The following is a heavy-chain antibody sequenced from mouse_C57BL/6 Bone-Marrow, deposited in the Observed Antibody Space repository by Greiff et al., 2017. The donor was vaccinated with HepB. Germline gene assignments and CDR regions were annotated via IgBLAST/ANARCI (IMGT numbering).Heavy chain of an antibody. D-gene: IGHD3-3*01. CDR2: IDPSDSYT. CDR3: AVGGTAY. V-gene: IGHV1-69*01. Sequence: QVQLQQPGAELVMPGASVKLSCKASGYTFTSYWMHWVKQRPGQGLEWIGEIDPSDSYTNYNQKFKGKSTLTVDKSSSTAYMQLSSLTSEDSAVYDCAVGGTAYWGQGTLVTVSA. J-gene: IGHJ3*01. CDR1: GYTFTSYW.